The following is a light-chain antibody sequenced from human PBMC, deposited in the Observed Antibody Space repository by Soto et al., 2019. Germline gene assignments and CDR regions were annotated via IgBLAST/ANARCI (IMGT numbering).Light chain of an antibody. CDR2: EAT. Sequence: QSALTQPASVSGSPGQSITISCTGTSSDIGGYNLVSWYQQHPGKAPKLIIYEATKRPSGVSDRFSGSRSGNTASLTISALHAEDEADYSCYSFAGSATFVFGGGTKVTVL. CDR1: SSDIGGYNL. J-gene: IGLJ2*01. CDR3: YSFAGSATFV. V-gene: IGLV2-23*02.